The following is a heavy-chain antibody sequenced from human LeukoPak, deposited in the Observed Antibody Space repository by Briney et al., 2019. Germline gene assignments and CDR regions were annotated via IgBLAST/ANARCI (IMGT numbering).Heavy chain of an antibody. CDR2: IYTTGST. J-gene: IGHJ4*02. Sequence: SENLSLTCTDSGGAIRNYYWSWIQQHPGKRLEWIGYIYTTGSTNYNPSLKSRVTMSVDTSKNQFSLKLSSVTAADTAVYYCARHGPTREIDYWGQGTLVTVSS. D-gene: IGHD4/OR15-4a*01. V-gene: IGHV4-4*09. CDR1: GGAIRNYY. CDR3: ARHGPTREIDY.